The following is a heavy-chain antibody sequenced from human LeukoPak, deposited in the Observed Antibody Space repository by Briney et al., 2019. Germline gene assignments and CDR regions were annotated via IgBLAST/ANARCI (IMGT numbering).Heavy chain of an antibody. CDR3: ARVAVWSGYPTIDY. D-gene: IGHD3-3*01. J-gene: IGHJ4*02. Sequence: ASVKVSCKASGYTFTGYYIHWVRQAPGQGLEWMGWINPNSGGTNYAQKFQGRVTMTRDTSISTAYMELSRLRSDDTAVYYCARVAVWSGYPTIDYWGQGTLVTVSS. CDR1: GYTFTGYY. V-gene: IGHV1-2*02. CDR2: INPNSGGT.